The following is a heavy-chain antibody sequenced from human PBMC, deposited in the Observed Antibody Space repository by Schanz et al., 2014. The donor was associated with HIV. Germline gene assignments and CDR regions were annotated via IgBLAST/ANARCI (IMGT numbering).Heavy chain of an antibody. D-gene: IGHD3-22*01. CDR2: MSSRGGFT. CDR3: AKGVLRDYYDSSGYPW. J-gene: IGHJ4*02. CDR1: GFTFSSYA. V-gene: IGHV3-23*01. Sequence: EVQLLESGGGLVQPGRSLRISCAASGFTFSSYAMSWVRQAPGKGLEWVSGMSSRGGFTYYADSVKGRLTISRDNSKNTLYLQMNSLRAEDTAVYYCAKGVLRDYYDSSGYPWWGQGTLVTVSS.